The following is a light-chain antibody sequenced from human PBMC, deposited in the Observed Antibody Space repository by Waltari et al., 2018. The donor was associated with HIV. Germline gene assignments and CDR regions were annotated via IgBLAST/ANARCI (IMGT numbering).Light chain of an antibody. V-gene: IGKV3-11*01. CDR1: QSVSSY. Sequence: EIVLTQSPATLSFSPGESATLSCRASQSVSSYLAWYQQKPGQAPRLLIYDASNRATGIPARFSGSGSGTDFTLTISSLEPEDFAVYYCQQRSNWPPTFGGGTKVEIK. CDR2: DAS. CDR3: QQRSNWPPT. J-gene: IGKJ4*01.